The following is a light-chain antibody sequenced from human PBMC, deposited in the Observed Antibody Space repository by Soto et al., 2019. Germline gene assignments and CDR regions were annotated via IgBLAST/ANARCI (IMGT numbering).Light chain of an antibody. CDR2: GTS. J-gene: IGKJ5*01. Sequence: EIVLTQSPDTLSFSPGERATLSCGTSQSISSKFLAWYQQKPGQAPRLLIYGTSIRATGIPDRFSGSGSGTDFTLTISRLEPEDFAVYFCHQYGGSPITFGQGTRLEIK. CDR3: HQYGGSPIT. V-gene: IGKV3-20*01. CDR1: QSISSKF.